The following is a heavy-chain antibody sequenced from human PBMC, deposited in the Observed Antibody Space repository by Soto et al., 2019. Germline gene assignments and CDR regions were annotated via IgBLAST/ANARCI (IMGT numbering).Heavy chain of an antibody. CDR1: GFSLNTGGVG. CDR3: VRNWRYYGGDYYYGMDA. V-gene: IGHV2-5*02. Sequence: ITLKESGPTLVKPTQTLTLTCTFSGFSLNTGGVGVGWVRQHRGKAMEWLALIYWDDDERYRPSLRSRLNNTKDTINNQVVLTMTNMDPEDTATYYCVRNWRYYGGDYYYGMDAWGQGTTVTVSS. D-gene: IGHD3-10*01. CDR2: IYWDDDE. J-gene: IGHJ6*02.